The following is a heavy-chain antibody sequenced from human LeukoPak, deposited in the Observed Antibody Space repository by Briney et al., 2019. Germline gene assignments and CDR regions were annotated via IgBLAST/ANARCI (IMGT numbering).Heavy chain of an antibody. Sequence: PSETLSLTCTVSDGSISSYYWSWIWQPPGKGLEWIGYIYYTGGSTNYNPSPKSRVTISADASKNQFSLKLSSVTAADTAVYYCARLVYSSGSSVTATLDYWGQGTLVTVSS. D-gene: IGHD6-19*01. CDR1: DGSISSYY. J-gene: IGHJ4*02. CDR3: ARLVYSSGSSVTATLDY. CDR2: IYYTGGST. V-gene: IGHV4-59*08.